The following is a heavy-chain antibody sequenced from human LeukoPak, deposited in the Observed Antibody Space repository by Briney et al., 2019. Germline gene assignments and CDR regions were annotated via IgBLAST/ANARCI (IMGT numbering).Heavy chain of an antibody. D-gene: IGHD3/OR15-3a*01. J-gene: IGHJ6*03. V-gene: IGHV4-59*08. CDR3: ARHEGNDFWTGYRYYYYMDV. CDR2: SYYSGRT. Sequence: SETLSLTCTGSGGSIISYYWSGIRQPPGKGLEWIGYSYYSGRTNYNPSLKSRVNISVDTSKNQFSLKLRSVSAADTAVYYCARHEGNDFWTGYRYYYYMDVWGKGTPVTVSS. CDR1: GGSIISYY.